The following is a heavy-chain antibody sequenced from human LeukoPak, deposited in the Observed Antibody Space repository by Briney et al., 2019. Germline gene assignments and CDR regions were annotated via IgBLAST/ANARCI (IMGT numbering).Heavy chain of an antibody. CDR3: TARYCRSTSCYGEYFQR. CDR2: IKSKTDGGTT. J-gene: IGHJ1*01. CDR1: GFTFSNAW. Sequence: PGGSLRLSCAASGFTFSNAWMSWVRQAPGKGLEWGGRIKSKTDGGTTDYAAPVKGRFTISRDDSKNTLYLQMNSLKTEDTAVYYCTARYCRSTSCYGEYFQRWGQGTLVTVSS. D-gene: IGHD2-2*01. V-gene: IGHV3-15*01.